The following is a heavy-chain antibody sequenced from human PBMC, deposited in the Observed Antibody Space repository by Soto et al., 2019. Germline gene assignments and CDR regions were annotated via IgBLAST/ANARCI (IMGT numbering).Heavy chain of an antibody. D-gene: IGHD3-22*01. CDR3: ARTYPSSGYPVFDY. V-gene: IGHV2-5*02. Sequence: SGPTLTNPTHPLTLTCTFSGDSLRTSGVGVGWIRQPPGKALEWLALIYWDDDKRYSTSLKSRLTITKDTSKNQVVLTMTNIDPVDKATYYCARTYPSSGYPVFDYWGQGTLVTVSS. CDR2: IYWDDDK. CDR1: GDSLRTSGVG. J-gene: IGHJ4*02.